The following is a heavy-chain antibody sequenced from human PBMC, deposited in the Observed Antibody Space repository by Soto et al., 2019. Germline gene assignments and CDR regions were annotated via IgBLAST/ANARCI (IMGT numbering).Heavy chain of an antibody. V-gene: IGHV1-18*01. CDR2: ISAYNGNT. CDR1: GYTFTSYG. Sequence: ASVKVSCKASGYTFTSYGISWVRQAPGQGLEWMGWISAYNGNTNYAQKLQGRVTMTTDTSTSTAYMELRSLRSDDTAVYYCARDDIVVVPAAIRYYGMDVWGQGTTVTVSS. J-gene: IGHJ6*02. D-gene: IGHD2-2*01. CDR3: ARDDIVVVPAAIRYYGMDV.